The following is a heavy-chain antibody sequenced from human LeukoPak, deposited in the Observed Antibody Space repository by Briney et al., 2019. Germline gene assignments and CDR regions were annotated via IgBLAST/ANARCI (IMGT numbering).Heavy chain of an antibody. CDR3: ARAIGVYAFDG. V-gene: IGHV4-4*07. CDR1: GVSIGNFN. CDR2: LNNGGDT. D-gene: IGHD2-2*02. Sequence: SETLSLTCTVSGVSIGNFNWSWIRQPAGKGLEWIGRLNNGGDTNYSPSLRSRVTISVDTSKNHFSLILSSVTVADTAIYYCARAIGVYAFDGWGQGTMVTVSS. J-gene: IGHJ3*01.